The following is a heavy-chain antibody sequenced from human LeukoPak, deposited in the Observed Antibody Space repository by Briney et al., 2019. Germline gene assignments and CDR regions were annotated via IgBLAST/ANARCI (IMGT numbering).Heavy chain of an antibody. CDR1: GFTFSSYG. D-gene: IGHD4/OR15-4a*01. CDR3: ARVQWLYGGYFDY. J-gene: IGHJ4*02. V-gene: IGHV3-30*02. CDR2: IRYDGSNK. Sequence: GGSLRLSCAASGFTFSSYGMHWVRQAPGKGLEWVAFIRYDGSNKYYADSVKGRFTISRDNSKNTLYLQMNSLRAEDTAVYYCARVQWLYGGYFDYWGQGTLVTVSS.